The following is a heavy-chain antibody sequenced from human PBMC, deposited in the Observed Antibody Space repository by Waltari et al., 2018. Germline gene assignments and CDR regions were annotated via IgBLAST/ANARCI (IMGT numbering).Heavy chain of an antibody. Sequence: EVQLVESGGGLAKPGGSLRLSCEASGFTFSNYAMHWVRQAPGKGLEWVSVISTVGGTFYADSVKGRFTISRDNSKNTLSLQMDSLRVEDTAVYYCALSLTGANRFDVWGPGVLVTVSS. J-gene: IGHJ5*02. CDR3: ALSLTGANRFDV. CDR2: ISTVGGT. V-gene: IGHV3-23*04. CDR1: GFTFSNYA.